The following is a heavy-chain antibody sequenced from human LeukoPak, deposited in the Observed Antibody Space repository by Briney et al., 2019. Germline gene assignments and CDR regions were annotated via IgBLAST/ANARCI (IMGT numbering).Heavy chain of an antibody. CDR3: ARGRYYDTSGPSWRDYYYMAV. Sequence: ASVKVSCKASGYTFTDYYVHWVRQAPGQGLEWKGWINPNSGDTSYAQKFQGRVTMTSDTSISTAYMELRRLTSDDTAVYYCARGRYYDTSGPSWRDYYYMAVWGRGTTVTVSS. D-gene: IGHD3-22*01. CDR2: INPNSGDT. V-gene: IGHV1-2*02. J-gene: IGHJ6*03. CDR1: GYTFTDYY.